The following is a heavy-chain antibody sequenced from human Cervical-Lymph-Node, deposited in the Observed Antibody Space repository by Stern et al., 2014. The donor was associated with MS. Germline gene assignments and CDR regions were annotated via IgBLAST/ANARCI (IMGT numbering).Heavy chain of an antibody. D-gene: IGHD1-20*01. V-gene: IGHV1-24*01. CDR3: ATVIYNWNDGWFDP. CDR2: CDPEDGEI. Sequence: VQLVQSGAEVKKPGASVKVSCKVSGYTLTELSMHWVRQAPGLGLEWMGGCDPEDGEINYAQKFQGRVTMTEDTSTDTAYMELSSLRSDDTAVYYCATVIYNWNDGWFDPWGQGTLVTVSS. CDR1: GYTLTELS. J-gene: IGHJ5*02.